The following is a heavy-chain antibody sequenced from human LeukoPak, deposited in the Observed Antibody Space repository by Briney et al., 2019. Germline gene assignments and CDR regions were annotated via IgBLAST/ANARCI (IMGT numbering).Heavy chain of an antibody. CDR1: GGLLSISTYY. Sequence: SETLSLTCTVSGGLLSISTYYWGWLRQPPGTGLEWIGSIYYSGTTHYNPSLKSRTTISVNTSKNQFSLKLSSVTAADTAVYYCARMLTGWFDPWGQGTLVTVSS. CDR2: IYYSGTT. J-gene: IGHJ5*02. D-gene: IGHD1-14*01. V-gene: IGHV4-39*07. CDR3: ARMLTGWFDP.